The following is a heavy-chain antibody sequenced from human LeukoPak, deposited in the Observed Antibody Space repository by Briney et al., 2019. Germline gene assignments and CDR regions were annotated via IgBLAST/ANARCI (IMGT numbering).Heavy chain of an antibody. CDR1: GYTFTDYY. V-gene: IGHV1-2*02. Sequence: ASVKVSCKASGYTFTDYYMHWVRQAPGQGLEWLGWINPNSGGTKNAQKFRGRVTMTRDTSISTAYMELSRLRSDDTAVYYCARGPSSSPTDWLDLWGQGTLVTVSS. D-gene: IGHD6-13*01. J-gene: IGHJ5*02. CDR3: ARGPSSSPTDWLDL. CDR2: INPNSGGT.